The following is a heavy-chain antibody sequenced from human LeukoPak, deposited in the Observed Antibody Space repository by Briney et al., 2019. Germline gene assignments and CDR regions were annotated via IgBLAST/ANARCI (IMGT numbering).Heavy chain of an antibody. J-gene: IGHJ5*02. CDR2: ISSYNGNT. CDR3: ARGGYYGSGNDFRFDP. CDR1: GYTFTSYG. D-gene: IGHD3-10*01. V-gene: IGHV1-18*01. Sequence: ASVKVSCKASGYTFTSYGISWVRQAPGQGLEWMGWISSYNGNTHYAQKLQGRVTMTTDTSTSTAYMELRSLRSDDTAVYYCARGGYYGSGNDFRFDPWGQGTLVTVSS.